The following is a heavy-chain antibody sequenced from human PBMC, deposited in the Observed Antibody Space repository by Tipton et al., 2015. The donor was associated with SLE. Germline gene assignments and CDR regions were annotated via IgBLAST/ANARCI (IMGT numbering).Heavy chain of an antibody. V-gene: IGHV3-33*01. D-gene: IGHD3-22*01. CDR1: GFTFSRYG. J-gene: IGHJ4*02. CDR3: ARESREGYDSSASRIFFDY. Sequence: SLRLSCAASGFTFSRYGMHWVRQAPDKGLEWVAVIWYDGSNKYYADSVKGRFTISRDNSKNTLYLQMNSLRAEDTAVYYCARESREGYDSSASRIFFDYWGQGTLVTVSS. CDR2: IWYDGSNK.